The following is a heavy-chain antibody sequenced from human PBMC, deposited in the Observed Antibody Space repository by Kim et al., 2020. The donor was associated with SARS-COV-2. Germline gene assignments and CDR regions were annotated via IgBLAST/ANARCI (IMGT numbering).Heavy chain of an antibody. CDR2: VYSDGRN. CDR3: GRQRKIEFGDFEPFDF. D-gene: IGHD4-17*01. CDR1: GDSISRSTSF. J-gene: IGHJ4*02. Sequence: SETLSLTCTVSGDSISRSTSFWGWVRQTPGRALEWIALVYSDGRNHYNPSLKSRVTISVDTSKNQFSLEMRSMTAADTATYFCGRQRKIEFGDFEPFDFWDPGALVAV. V-gene: IGHV4-39*01.